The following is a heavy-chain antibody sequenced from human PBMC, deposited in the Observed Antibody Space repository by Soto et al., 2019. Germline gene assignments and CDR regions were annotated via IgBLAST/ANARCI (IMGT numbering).Heavy chain of an antibody. CDR2: IYYSGST. Sequence: PSETLSLTCTVSGGSISSGGYYWSWIRQHPGKGLEWIGYIYYSGSTYYNPSLKSRVTISVDTSKNQFSLKLSSVTAADTAVYYCARVGAWDAESYYFDYWGQGTLVTV. CDR1: GGSISSGGYY. CDR3: ARVGAWDAESYYFDY. J-gene: IGHJ4*02. D-gene: IGHD3-16*01. V-gene: IGHV4-31*03.